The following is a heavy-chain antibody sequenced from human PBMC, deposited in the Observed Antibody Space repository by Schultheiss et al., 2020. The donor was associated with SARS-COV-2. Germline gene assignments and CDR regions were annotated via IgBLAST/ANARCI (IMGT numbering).Heavy chain of an antibody. CDR2: ISYDGSNK. V-gene: IGHV3-30*18. J-gene: IGHJ3*02. CDR1: GFAFRSYA. CDR3: AKALKRDWFTAFDI. D-gene: IGHD3/OR15-3a*01. Sequence: GGSLRLSCAASGFAFRSYAMSWVRQAPGKGLEWVAVISYDGSNKYYADSVKGRFTISRDNSKNTLYLQMNSLRAEDTAVYYCAKALKRDWFTAFDIWGQGTMVTVSS.